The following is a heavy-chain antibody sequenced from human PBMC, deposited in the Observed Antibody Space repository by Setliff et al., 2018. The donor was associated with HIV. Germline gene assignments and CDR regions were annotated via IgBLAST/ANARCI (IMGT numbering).Heavy chain of an antibody. J-gene: IGHJ3*02. CDR1: GGTFSMFA. Sequence: SVKVSCKASGGTFSMFAISWVRQAPGQGLEWMGGTLPMFGTTDYAQKLQGRVTITADESTSTTYMELSSLRSEDTAVYYCTRGGYSGAFLDAFDIWGQGTMVTVSS. CDR2: TLPMFGTT. V-gene: IGHV1-69*13. CDR3: TRGGYSGAFLDAFDI. D-gene: IGHD1-26*01.